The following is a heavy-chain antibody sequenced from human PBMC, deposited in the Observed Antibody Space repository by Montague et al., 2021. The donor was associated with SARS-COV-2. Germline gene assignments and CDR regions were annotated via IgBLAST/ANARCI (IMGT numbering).Heavy chain of an antibody. D-gene: IGHD2-2*01. CDR2: FTGNGGRT. CDR1: GFRFSSYA. J-gene: IGHJ4*02. CDR3: AKAFLGTTAAFDF. Sequence: SLRLSCAASGFRFSSYAMSWVRQSPGKGLEWVSSFTGNGGRTYYADSVKGRFTISRDNSKNTLYLQINSPRAEDTAVYYCAKAFLGTTAAFDFWGQGTLGTVST. V-gene: IGHV3-23*01.